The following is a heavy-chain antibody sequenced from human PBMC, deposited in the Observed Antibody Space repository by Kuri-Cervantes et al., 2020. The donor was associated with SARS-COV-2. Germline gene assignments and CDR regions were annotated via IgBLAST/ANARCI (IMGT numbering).Heavy chain of an antibody. D-gene: IGHD2-2*01. CDR1: GYSFTSYW. J-gene: IGHJ4*02. V-gene: IGHV1-18*04. CDR2: ISAYNGNT. Sequence: GESLKISCKGSGYSFTSYWIGWVRQAPGQGLEWMGWISAYNGNTNYAQKLQGRVTMTTDTSTSTAYMELRSLRSDDTAVYYCARWGLVPGTDCSSTSCYDLYYFDYWGQGTLVTVSS. CDR3: ARWGLVPGTDCSSTSCYDLYYFDY.